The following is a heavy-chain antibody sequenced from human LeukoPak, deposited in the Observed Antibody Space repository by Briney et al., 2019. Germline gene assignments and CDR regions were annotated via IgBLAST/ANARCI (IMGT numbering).Heavy chain of an antibody. Sequence: SVKVSCKASGYTFTSYAISWVRQAPGQGLEWMGGIIPIFGTANYAQKFQGRVTIAADESTSTAYMELSSLRSEDTAVYYCARGAGQYCGGDCYPYYFDYWGQGTLVTVSS. J-gene: IGHJ4*02. V-gene: IGHV1-69*13. CDR1: GYTFTSYA. CDR3: ARGAGQYCGGDCYPYYFDY. D-gene: IGHD2-21*02. CDR2: IIPIFGTA.